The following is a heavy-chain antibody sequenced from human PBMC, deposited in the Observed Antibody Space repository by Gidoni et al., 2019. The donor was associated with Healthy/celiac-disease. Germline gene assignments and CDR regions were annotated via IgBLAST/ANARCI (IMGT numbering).Heavy chain of an antibody. J-gene: IGHJ6*03. CDR2: IYTSGRT. Sequence: QVHLQPSGPGLVKPSQTPSPPSTVSCGSIRSGSYYWSWIRQPAGKGLEWIGRIYTSGRTNYNPSLKSRVTISVDTSKNQFSLKLSSVTAADTAVYYCEREHYYYYMDVWGKGTTVTVSS. V-gene: IGHV4-61*02. CDR1: CGSIRSGSYY. CDR3: EREHYYYYMDV.